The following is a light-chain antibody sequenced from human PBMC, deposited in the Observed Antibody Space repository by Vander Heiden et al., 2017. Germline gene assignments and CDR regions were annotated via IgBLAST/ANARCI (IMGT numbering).Light chain of an antibody. CDR2: GAS. CDR3: LQDNNYPRT. CDR1: QGIRVE. V-gene: IGKV1-6*01. J-gene: IGKJ1*01. Sequence: AIQTTHSPSSLSASVGDRVTITCRASQGIRVELAWYQQKAGKAPKLLIYGASNLESGVPSRFRGSGSGTDFTLTITSLQPEDFATYYCLQDNNYPRTFGQGTKVEVK.